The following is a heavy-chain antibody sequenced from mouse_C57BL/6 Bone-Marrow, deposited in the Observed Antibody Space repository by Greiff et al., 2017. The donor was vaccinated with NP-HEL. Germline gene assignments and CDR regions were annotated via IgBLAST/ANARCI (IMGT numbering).Heavy chain of an antibody. D-gene: IGHD2-12*01. J-gene: IGHJ3*01. CDR3: ARDYKAWFAY. CDR1: GYTFTSYW. V-gene: IGHV1-69*01. CDR2: IDPSDSYT. Sequence: VQLQQPGAELVMPGASVKLSCKASGYTFTSYWMHWVKQRPGQGLEWIGEIDPSDSYTNYNQKFKGKSTLTVDKPSSTAYMQLSSLTSEDSAVYYCARDYKAWFAYWGQGTLVTVSA.